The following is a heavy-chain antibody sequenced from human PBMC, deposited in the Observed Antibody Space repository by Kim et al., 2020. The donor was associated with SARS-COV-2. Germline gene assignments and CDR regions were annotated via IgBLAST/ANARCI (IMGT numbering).Heavy chain of an antibody. CDR1: GYTLTELS. CDR2: FDPEDGET. J-gene: IGHJ5*02. D-gene: IGHD3-10*01. V-gene: IGHV1-24*01. Sequence: ASVKVSCKVSGYTLTELSMHWVRQAPGKGLEWTGGFDPEDGETTYAQKFQGRVTMTEDTSTDTAYMELSSLRSEDTAVNYCATAHGAGWFDPWGQGTLVTVSS. CDR3: ATAHGAGWFDP.